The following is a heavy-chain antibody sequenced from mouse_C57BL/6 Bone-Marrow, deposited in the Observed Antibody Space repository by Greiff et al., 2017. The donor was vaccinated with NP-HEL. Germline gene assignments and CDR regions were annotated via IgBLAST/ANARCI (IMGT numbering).Heavy chain of an antibody. CDR2: INPYNGGT. CDR3: ASGGWLLRGFAY. D-gene: IGHD2-3*01. CDR1: GYTFTDYY. V-gene: IGHV1-19*01. J-gene: IGHJ3*01. Sequence: EVQLQQSGPVLVKPGASVKMSCKASGYTFTDYYMNWVKQSHGKSLEWIGVINPYNGGTSYNQKFKGKATLTVDKSSSTAYMELNSLTSEDSAVYYGASGGWLLRGFAYWGQGTLVTVSA.